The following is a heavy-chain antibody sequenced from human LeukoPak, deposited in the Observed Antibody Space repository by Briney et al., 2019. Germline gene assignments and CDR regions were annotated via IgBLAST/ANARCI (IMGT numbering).Heavy chain of an antibody. CDR1: GFTFSNYA. CDR2: IYSGGSR. V-gene: IGHV3-23*03. D-gene: IGHD3-16*01. J-gene: IGHJ4*02. CDR3: ARDFGVTNYHFDY. Sequence: PGGSLRLSCAASGFTFSNYAMTWVRQAPGKGLEWVSVIYSGGSRYYADSGKGRFSISREDSKNTLYLQMNSQRAEDTAVYYCARDFGVTNYHFDYWGQGTLVTVSS.